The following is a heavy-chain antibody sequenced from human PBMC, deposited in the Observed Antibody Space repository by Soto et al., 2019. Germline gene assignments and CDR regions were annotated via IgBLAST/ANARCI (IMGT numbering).Heavy chain of an antibody. Sequence: EVKLVESGGGLVQPGGSLRLSCAASGFTFSNYWMYWVRQAPGQGLVWVSRINSDGSVSRYADSVKGRLTISRDNVKNTLYLQMNSLRGEYTAVYYCARGDCVGGSCYSLAGSFYYYMAVWGKGTTVTVFS. D-gene: IGHD2-15*01. CDR3: ARGDCVGGSCYSLAGSFYYYMAV. CDR1: GFTFSNYW. V-gene: IGHV3-74*01. CDR2: INSDGSVS. J-gene: IGHJ6*03.